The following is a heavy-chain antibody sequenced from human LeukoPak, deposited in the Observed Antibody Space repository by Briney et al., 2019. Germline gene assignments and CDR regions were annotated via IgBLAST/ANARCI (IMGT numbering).Heavy chain of an antibody. CDR3: ASCFGQYSSSWSDLGIDY. CDR2: MNPNSGNT. Sequence: ASVKVSCKASGYTFTSYDINWVRQATGQGLEWMGWMNPNSGNTGYAQKFQGRVTMTRNTSISTAYMELSSLRSEDTAVYYCASCFGQYSSSWSDLGIDYWGQGTLVTVSS. D-gene: IGHD6-13*01. CDR1: GYTFTSYD. V-gene: IGHV1-8*01. J-gene: IGHJ4*02.